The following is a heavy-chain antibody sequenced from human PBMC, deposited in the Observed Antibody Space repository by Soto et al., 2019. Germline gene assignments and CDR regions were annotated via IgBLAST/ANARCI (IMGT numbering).Heavy chain of an antibody. CDR1: GGSISSSY. Sequence: SETLSLTCTVSGGSISSSYWIWIRQPPGKGLEWIGYIYYSGSTNYNPSLKSRVTISVDTSKNQFSLKLSSVTAADTAVYYCARQGSWSLDYWGQGTLVTAPQ. CDR2: IYYSGST. V-gene: IGHV4-59*08. D-gene: IGHD6-13*01. J-gene: IGHJ4*02. CDR3: ARQGSWSLDY.